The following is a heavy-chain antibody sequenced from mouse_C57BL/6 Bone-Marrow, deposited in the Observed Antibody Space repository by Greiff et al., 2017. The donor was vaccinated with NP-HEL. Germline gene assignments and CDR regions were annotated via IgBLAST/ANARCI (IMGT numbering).Heavy chain of an antibody. J-gene: IGHJ3*01. CDR2: INPYNGGT. D-gene: IGHD2-1*01. CDR1: GYTFTDYY. CDR3: STHQAWFAY. Sequence: EVQLQQSGPVLVKPGASVRMSCKASGYTFTDYYMNWVKQSHGKSLEWIGVINPYNGGTSYNQKFKGKATLTVDKSSSTAYMELNSLTSEDSAVYYCSTHQAWFAYWGQGTLVTVSA. V-gene: IGHV1-19*01.